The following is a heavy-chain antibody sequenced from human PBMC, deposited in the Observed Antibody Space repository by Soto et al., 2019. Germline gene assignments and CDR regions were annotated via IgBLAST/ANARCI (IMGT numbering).Heavy chain of an antibody. D-gene: IGHD3-3*01. J-gene: IGHJ5*02. Sequence: QVQLVESGGGLVKPGGSLRLSCAASGFTFSDYYMSWIRQAPGKGLEWVSYISSSSSYTNYADSVKGRFTISRDNAKNSLYLQMNSLRAEDTAVYYCARDRGTYDFWSGYYTFPHQNWFDPWGQGTLVTVSS. CDR2: ISSSSSYT. CDR1: GFTFSDYY. CDR3: ARDRGTYDFWSGYYTFPHQNWFDP. V-gene: IGHV3-11*06.